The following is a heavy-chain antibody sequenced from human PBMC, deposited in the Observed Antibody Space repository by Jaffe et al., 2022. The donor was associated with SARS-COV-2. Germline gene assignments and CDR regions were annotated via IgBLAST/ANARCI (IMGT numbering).Heavy chain of an antibody. J-gene: IGHJ6*02. CDR2: IKEDGGET. CDR1: GFSFSTYW. V-gene: IGHV3-7*03. CDR3: ARVWRRAGYCSGSRCYPTGHYGMDV. Sequence: EVQLVESGGGLVQPGGSLRLSCAASGFSFSTYWMTWVRQAPGKGLEWVANIKEDGGETHLVDSVKGRFTISRDNAKNSLYLQMNSLRAEDTAMYYCARVWRRAGYCSGSRCYPTGHYGMDVWGQGTTVAVSS. D-gene: IGHD2-15*01.